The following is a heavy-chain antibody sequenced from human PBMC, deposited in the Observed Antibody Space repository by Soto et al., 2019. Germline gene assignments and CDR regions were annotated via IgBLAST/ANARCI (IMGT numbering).Heavy chain of an antibody. CDR1: GYTFTSYG. CDR2: ISAYNGNT. D-gene: IGHD3-22*01. CDR3: ARAVTDDSSGYLEYYFDY. V-gene: IGHV1-18*01. J-gene: IGHJ4*02. Sequence: ASVKVSCKASGYTFTSYGISWVRQAPGQGLEWMGWISAYNGNTNYAQKLQGRVTMTTDTSTSTAYMELRSLRSDDTAVYYCARAVTDDSSGYLEYYFDYWGQGTLVTVSS.